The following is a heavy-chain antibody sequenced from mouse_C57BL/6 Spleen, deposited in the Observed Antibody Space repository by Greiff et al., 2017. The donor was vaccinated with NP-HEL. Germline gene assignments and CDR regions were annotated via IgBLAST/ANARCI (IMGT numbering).Heavy chain of an antibody. CDR1: GYTFTSYW. CDR3: ARDYSNYEGFAY. V-gene: IGHV1-50*01. J-gene: IGHJ3*01. CDR2: IDPSDSYT. D-gene: IGHD2-5*01. Sequence: QVQLQQPGAELVKPGASVKLSCKASGYTFTSYWMQWVKQRPGQGLEWIGEIDPSDSYTNYNEKFKSKATLTVDKSSSTAYMQLSSLTSEDSAVYYCARDYSNYEGFAYWGQGTLVTVSA.